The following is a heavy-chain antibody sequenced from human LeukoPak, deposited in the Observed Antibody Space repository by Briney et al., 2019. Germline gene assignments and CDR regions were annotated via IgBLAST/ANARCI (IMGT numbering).Heavy chain of an antibody. V-gene: IGHV3-20*04. CDR3: ARDSYCSGGSCYFLIDY. Sequence: GGSLRLSCAASGFTFDDYGMSWVRQAPGKGLEWVSGINWNGGSTGYADSVKGRFTISRDNAKNSLYLQMNSLRAEDTALYYCARDSYCSGGSCYFLIDYWGQGTLVTVSS. D-gene: IGHD2-15*01. CDR1: GFTFDDYG. CDR2: INWNGGST. J-gene: IGHJ4*02.